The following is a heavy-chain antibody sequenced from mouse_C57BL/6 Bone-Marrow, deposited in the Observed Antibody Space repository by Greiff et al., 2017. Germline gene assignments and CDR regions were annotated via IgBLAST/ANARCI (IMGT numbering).Heavy chain of an antibody. Sequence: VQLMESGAELVRPGDSVKLSCTASGFNIKDDYMPWVKQTPEQGLEWIAWIDPENGDTEYASKFQGKATIPADTSSKTAYLQLSSLTSEDTAVYYCAYYHGNFEGFAYWGQGTLVTVSA. CDR2: IDPENGDT. J-gene: IGHJ3*01. D-gene: IGHD2-1*01. V-gene: IGHV14-4*01. CDR3: AYYHGNFEGFAY. CDR1: GFNIKDDY.